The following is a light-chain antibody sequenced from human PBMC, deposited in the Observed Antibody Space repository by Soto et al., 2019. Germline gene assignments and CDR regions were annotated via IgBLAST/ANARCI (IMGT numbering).Light chain of an antibody. J-gene: IGKJ5*01. V-gene: IGKV3-15*01. Sequence: EIVITQSPATLSMYQGEMATLSCRASQSVGGNLAWYQQKPGQAPRLLIYHAIARATGIPTRFSGSGSGTEFTLTISSLQPEDFAVYYCQQYNNWPPIPFGQGTRLESK. CDR3: QQYNNWPPIP. CDR2: HAI. CDR1: QSVGGN.